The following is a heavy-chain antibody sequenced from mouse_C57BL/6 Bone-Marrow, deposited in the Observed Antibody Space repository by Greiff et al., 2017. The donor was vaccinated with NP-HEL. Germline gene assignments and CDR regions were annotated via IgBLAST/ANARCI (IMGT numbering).Heavy chain of an antibody. D-gene: IGHD1-1*01. CDR1: GYTFTSYW. Sequence: QVQLQQPGAELVMPGASVKLSCKASGYTFTSYWMHWVKQRPGQGLEWIGKIDPSDSYTNYNQKFKGKSTLTVDKSSSTAYMQLSSLTSEDSAVYYCARGGGRYWYFDVWGTGTTVTVSS. J-gene: IGHJ1*03. V-gene: IGHV1-69*01. CDR2: IDPSDSYT. CDR3: ARGGGRYWYFDV.